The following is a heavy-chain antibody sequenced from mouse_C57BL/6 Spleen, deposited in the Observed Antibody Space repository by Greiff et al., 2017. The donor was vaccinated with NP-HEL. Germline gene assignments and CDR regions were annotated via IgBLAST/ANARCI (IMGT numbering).Heavy chain of an antibody. J-gene: IGHJ2*01. V-gene: IGHV5-17*01. CDR1: GFTFSDYG. CDR2: ISSGSSTI. D-gene: IGHD1-1*01. CDR3: ARGITTVVAYYFDY. Sequence: EVKLVESGGGLVKPGGSLKLSCAASGFTFSDYGMHWVRQAPEKGLEWVAYISSGSSTIYYADTVKGRFTISRDNANNTLFLQMTSLRSEDTAMYYCARGITTVVAYYFDYWGQGTTLTVSS.